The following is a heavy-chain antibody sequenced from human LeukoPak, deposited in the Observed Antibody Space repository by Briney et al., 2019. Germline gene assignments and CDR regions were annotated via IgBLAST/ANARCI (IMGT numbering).Heavy chain of an antibody. CDR2: IYHSGST. J-gene: IGHJ5*02. D-gene: IGHD4-17*01. CDR3: ARDHAYDYGDRGRWFDP. CDR1: GGSVSSSSW. Sequence: PSETLSLTCAVSGGSVSSSSWWSWVRQPPGKGLEWIGEIYHSGSTNYNPSLKSRVTISVDKSKNQFSLKLSSVTAADTAVYYCARDHAYDYGDRGRWFDPWGQGTLVTVSS. V-gene: IGHV4-4*02.